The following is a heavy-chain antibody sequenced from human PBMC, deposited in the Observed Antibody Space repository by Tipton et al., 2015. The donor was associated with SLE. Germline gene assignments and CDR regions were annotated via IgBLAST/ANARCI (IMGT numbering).Heavy chain of an antibody. CDR3: ARTEQGTGSYYRLVFEI. D-gene: IGHD3-10*01. CDR2: IHSTGST. Sequence: TLSLTCTVSGASIYSGSYFWSWIRQPAGKGLVWIGRIHSTGSTNYNSSLESRVSMSIDTSKNLFSLKLTSVTAADTAVYYCARTEQGTGSYYRLVFEIWGQGTLVTVSS. V-gene: IGHV4-61*02. CDR1: GASIYSGSYF. J-gene: IGHJ4*02.